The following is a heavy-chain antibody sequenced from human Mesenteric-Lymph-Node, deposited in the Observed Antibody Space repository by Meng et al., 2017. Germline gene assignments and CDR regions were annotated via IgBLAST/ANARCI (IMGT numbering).Heavy chain of an antibody. J-gene: IGHJ5*02. D-gene: IGHD5-18*01. V-gene: IGHV3-30*01. CDR3: ARDEESGYSYQS. Sequence: GGSLRLSCAASGFTFSSYAMHWVRQAPGKGLEWVAVISYDGSNKYYADSVKGRFTISRDNSKNTLYLQMNSLRAEDTAVYYCARDEESGYSYQSWGQGTLVTVSS. CDR1: GFTFSSYA. CDR2: ISYDGSNK.